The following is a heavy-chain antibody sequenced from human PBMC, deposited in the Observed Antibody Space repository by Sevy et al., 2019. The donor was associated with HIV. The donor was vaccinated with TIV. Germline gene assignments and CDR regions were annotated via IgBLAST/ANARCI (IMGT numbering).Heavy chain of an antibody. CDR2: IRFDGSIK. CDR1: GFTFSTYG. V-gene: IGHV3-30*02. D-gene: IGHD2-2*01. J-gene: IGHJ6*02. CDR3: AKVLHIVEIPAAIDYYYGMDV. Sequence: GGSLRLSCAASGFTFSTYGMHWVRHAPGKGLEWVAFIRFDGSIKYYTDSVKGRLTISRDNSKNTLYLRMNSLRAEDTAVYFCAKVLHIVEIPAAIDYYYGMDVWGQGTTVTVSS.